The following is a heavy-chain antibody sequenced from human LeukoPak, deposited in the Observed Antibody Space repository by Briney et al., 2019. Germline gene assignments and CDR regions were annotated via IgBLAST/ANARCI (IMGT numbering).Heavy chain of an antibody. CDR3: ALLLEGRDWFDP. D-gene: IGHD2/OR15-2a*01. J-gene: IGHJ5*02. V-gene: IGHV1-69*04. CDR2: IIPIVGIE. CDR1: GGTFSSYA. Sequence: SVKVSCKASGGTFSSYAMSWVRQAPGQGLEWMGRIIPIVGIENYAQKFQGRVTITADKSTTTAYMELSSLRSEDTAVYCCALLLEGRDWFDPWGQVTLVTVSS.